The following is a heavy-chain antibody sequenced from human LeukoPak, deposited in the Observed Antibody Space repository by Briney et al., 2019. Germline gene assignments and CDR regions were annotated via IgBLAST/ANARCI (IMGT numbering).Heavy chain of an antibody. V-gene: IGHV3-7*01. CDR1: GFTFSMYW. CDR2: IKQDGSDK. CDR3: ARDKVVGATLFDY. D-gene: IGHD1-26*01. Sequence: GGSLRLSCEVSGFTFSMYWMTWVRQAPGKGLEWVANIKQDGSDKYYVDSVKGRFTISRDNAKNSVYLQMNSLRAEDTAVYYCARDKVVGATLFDYWGQGTLVTVSS. J-gene: IGHJ4*02.